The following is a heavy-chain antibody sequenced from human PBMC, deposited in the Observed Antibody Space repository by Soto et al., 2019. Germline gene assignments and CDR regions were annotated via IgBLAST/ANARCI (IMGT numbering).Heavy chain of an antibody. J-gene: IGHJ4*02. D-gene: IGHD2-15*01. CDR3: ARAHAFWGGRQHPIDS. V-gene: IGHV4-34*01. CDR1: GGSFRGFY. CDR2: INHVGIT. Sequence: PSETLSLTCAVSGGSFRGFYWTWIRQSPGKGLEWLGDINHVGITNYNPSLKSRVSIPVDTSKSQFSLKLSSVTAADTAVYYCARAHAFWGGRQHPIDSWGQGTLVSVSS.